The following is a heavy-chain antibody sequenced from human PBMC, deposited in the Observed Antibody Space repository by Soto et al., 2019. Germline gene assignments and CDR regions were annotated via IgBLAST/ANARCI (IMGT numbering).Heavy chain of an antibody. Sequence: QVQLVQSGAEAKKPGASVKVSCKATGYTCTSYGISWVRQSPGQGLEWMGLISANNSNTNYSQKLQGRVKITTDTPTSTVNMELMRLQYDDTEVYLCARDRQLQYPTMSYLYGLDVWAQGTPVTVSS. CDR3: ARDRQLQYPTMSYLYGLDV. CDR1: GYTCTSYG. J-gene: IGHJ6*02. CDR2: ISANNSNT. V-gene: IGHV1-18*04. D-gene: IGHD4-4*01.